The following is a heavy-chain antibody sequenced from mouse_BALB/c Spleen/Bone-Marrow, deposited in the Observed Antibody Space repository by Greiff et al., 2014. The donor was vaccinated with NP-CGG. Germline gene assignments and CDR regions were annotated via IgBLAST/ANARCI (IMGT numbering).Heavy chain of an antibody. CDR2: INPSNGRT. CDR3: ARWLLQYFDV. J-gene: IGHJ1*01. D-gene: IGHD2-3*01. Sequence: QVHVKQSGAELVKPGASVKLSCKASGYTFTRYWMHGVKQRPGQGLEWIGEINPSNGRTNYNEKFKSKATLTVDKSSNTAYMQLSSLTSEDSAVYYCARWLLQYFDVWGAGTTVTVSS. CDR1: GYTFTRYW. V-gene: IGHV1S81*02.